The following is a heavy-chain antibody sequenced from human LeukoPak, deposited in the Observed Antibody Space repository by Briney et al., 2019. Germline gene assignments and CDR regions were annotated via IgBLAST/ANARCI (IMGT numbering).Heavy chain of an antibody. CDR1: GFTFNAYW. CDR2: IKGDGSEK. CDR3: ARDRRGDYRGAFDI. J-gene: IGHJ3*02. D-gene: IGHD3-10*01. V-gene: IGHV3-7*01. Sequence: GGSLRLSCAASGFTFNAYWMSWVRQAPGKGLEWVGNIKGDGSEKYYVDSVKGRFTMSRDNAKNSLYLQMNSLRAEDTAVYYCARDRRGDYRGAFDIWGQGTMVTVSS.